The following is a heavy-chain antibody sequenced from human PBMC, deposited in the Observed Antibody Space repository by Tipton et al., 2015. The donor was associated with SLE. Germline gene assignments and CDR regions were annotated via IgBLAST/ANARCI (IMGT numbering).Heavy chain of an antibody. CDR2: IYVDGAT. V-gene: IGHV3-53*01. CDR1: GFTVGDSY. Sequence: SLRLSCAASGFTVGDSYMSWVRQAPGKGLEWVSLIYVDGATNYADSVKGRFTISRDNSKNTLYLQMNSLRPEDTAVYYCARDLYVDIVATIDYYYYYGMDVWGQGTTVTVSS. J-gene: IGHJ6*02. CDR3: ARDLYVDIVATIDYYYYYGMDV. D-gene: IGHD5-12*01.